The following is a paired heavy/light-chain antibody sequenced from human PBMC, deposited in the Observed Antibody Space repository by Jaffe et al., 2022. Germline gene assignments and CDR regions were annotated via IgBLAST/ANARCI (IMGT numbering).Light chain of an antibody. CDR2: DVS. J-gene: IGLJ2*01. Sequence: QSALTQPRSVSGSPGQSVTISCTGTSSDVGGYNYVSWYQQHPGKAPKLMIYDVSKRPSGVPDRFSGSKSGNTASLTISGLQAEDEADYYCCSYAGSYTVFGGGTKLTVL. V-gene: IGLV2-11*01. CDR1: SSDVGGYNY. CDR3: CSYAGSYTV.
Heavy chain of an antibody. D-gene: IGHD3-10*01. CDR1: GYSISSGYY. Sequence: QVQLQESGPGLVKPSETLSLTCAVSGYSISSGYYWGWIRQPPGKGLEWIGSIYHSGSTYYNPSLKSRVTISVDTSKNQFSLKLSSVTAADTAVYYCASLYYGSGSYSRLPYYFDYWGQGTLVTVSS. CDR2: IYHSGST. CDR3: ASLYYGSGSYSRLPYYFDY. J-gene: IGHJ4*02. V-gene: IGHV4-38-2*01.